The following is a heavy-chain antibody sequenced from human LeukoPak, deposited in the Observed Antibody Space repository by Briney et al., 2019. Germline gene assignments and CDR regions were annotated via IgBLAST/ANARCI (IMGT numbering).Heavy chain of an antibody. CDR2: INGDGSWT. CDR3: AKDNRRHYTSGPNPDSLH. D-gene: IGHD6-19*01. J-gene: IGHJ4*02. CDR1: GNYW. V-gene: IGHV3-74*01. Sequence: GGSLRLSCAASGNYWMHWVRQAPGKGLVWVSHINGDGSWTTYADSVKGRFTISKDNAKNTVYLQMNSLRVEDTAFYYCAKDNRRHYTSGPNPDSLHWGQGALVTVSS.